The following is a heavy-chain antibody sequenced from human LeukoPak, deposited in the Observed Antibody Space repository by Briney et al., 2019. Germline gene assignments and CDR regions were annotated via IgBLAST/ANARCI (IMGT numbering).Heavy chain of an antibody. CDR3: AREGLRLLPNDY. Sequence: GGSLRLSCVASGFPFSSYWMTWVRQAPGKGLEWVANIKQDGSKKSYVDSVKGRFTISRDNAKNSLYLQMNSLRAEDTAVYYCAREGLRLLPNDYWGQGTLVTVSS. CDR1: GFPFSSYW. J-gene: IGHJ4*02. D-gene: IGHD5-12*01. CDR2: IKQDGSKK. V-gene: IGHV3-7*01.